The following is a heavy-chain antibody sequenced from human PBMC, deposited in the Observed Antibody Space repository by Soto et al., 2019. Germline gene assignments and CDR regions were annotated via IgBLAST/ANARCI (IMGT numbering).Heavy chain of an antibody. D-gene: IGHD6-6*01. CDR2: IKQDGSEK. J-gene: IGHJ5*02. Sequence: PGGSLRLSCAASGFTFSSYWMSWVRQAPGKGLERVANIKQDGSEKYYVDSVKGRFTISRDNAKNSLYLQMNSLRAEDTAVYYCARERVEYSSPSPRVKNWFDPWGQGTLVTVS. CDR1: GFTFSSYW. CDR3: ARERVEYSSPSPRVKNWFDP. V-gene: IGHV3-7*05.